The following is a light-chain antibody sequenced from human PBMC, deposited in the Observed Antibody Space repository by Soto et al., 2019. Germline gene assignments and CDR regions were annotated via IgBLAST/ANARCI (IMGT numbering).Light chain of an antibody. CDR3: SSYTSSSPYV. Sequence: QSALTQPASVSGSPGQSITISCTGTSSDVGGYNYVSWYQQHPGKAPKLMIYDVSNRPSGVSNRFSGSKSGNTASLTISGHQDEDEDDYYCSSYTSSSPYVFGTGTKLTVL. J-gene: IGLJ1*01. CDR1: SSDVGGYNY. V-gene: IGLV2-14*01. CDR2: DVS.